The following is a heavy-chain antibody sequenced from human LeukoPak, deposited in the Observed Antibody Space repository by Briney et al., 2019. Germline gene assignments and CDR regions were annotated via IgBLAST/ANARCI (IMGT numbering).Heavy chain of an antibody. J-gene: IGHJ4*02. CDR1: GLTFSSYA. V-gene: IGHV3-23*01. CDR2: ISGSGGST. D-gene: IGHD6-19*01. Sequence: GGSLRLSCAASGLTFSSYAMSWVRQAPGKGLEWVSGISGSGGSTYYADSVKGRFTISRDNSKNTLFLQMNSLRAEDTAVYYCAKETYSSGWYPYFDYWGQGTLVTVSS. CDR3: AKETYSSGWYPYFDY.